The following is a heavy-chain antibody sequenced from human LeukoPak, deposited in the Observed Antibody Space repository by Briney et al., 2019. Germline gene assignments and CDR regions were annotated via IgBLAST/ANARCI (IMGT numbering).Heavy chain of an antibody. V-gene: IGHV4-39*07. J-gene: IGHJ4*02. CDR3: ARGFSTAWLGDSDS. Sequence: PSETLSLTCTVSGGSVSSSSHYCGWIRQPPGKGLEWIGSITYIGSTYYNPSLSSRVTISADTSKNQFSLKLTSVTAADTAVYYCARGFSTAWLGDSDSSGQGTLVTVSS. CDR1: GGSVSSSSHY. D-gene: IGHD6-19*01. CDR2: ITYIGST.